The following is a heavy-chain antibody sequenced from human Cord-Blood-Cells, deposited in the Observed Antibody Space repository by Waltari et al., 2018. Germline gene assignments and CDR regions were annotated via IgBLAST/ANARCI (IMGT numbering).Heavy chain of an antibody. V-gene: IGHV6-1*01. CDR3: ARAPAVTTYAFDI. Sequence: QVQLQQSGPGLVTPSQTLSLTCALSGDTVSSNSAAWNWTRQSPSRGLEWLGRTYYRSKWYNDYAVSVKSRITINPDTSKNQFSLQLNSVTPEDTAVYYCARAPAVTTYAFDIWGQGTMVTVSS. J-gene: IGHJ3*02. CDR2: TYYRSKWYN. D-gene: IGHD4-17*01. CDR1: GDTVSSNSAA.